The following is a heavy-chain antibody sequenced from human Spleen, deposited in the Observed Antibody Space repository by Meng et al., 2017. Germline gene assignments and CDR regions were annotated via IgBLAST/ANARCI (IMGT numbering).Heavy chain of an antibody. J-gene: IGHJ4*02. D-gene: IGHD3-22*01. CDR2: IWYDGSNK. CDR1: GFTFSSYG. V-gene: IGHV3-33*01. Sequence: GESLKISCAASGFTFSSYGMHWVRQAPGKGLEWVAVIWYDGSNKYYADSVKGRFTISRDNSKNTLYLQMNSLRAEDTAVYYCARGHYDSSGYYTLDYWGQGTLVTVSS. CDR3: ARGHYDSSGYYTLDY.